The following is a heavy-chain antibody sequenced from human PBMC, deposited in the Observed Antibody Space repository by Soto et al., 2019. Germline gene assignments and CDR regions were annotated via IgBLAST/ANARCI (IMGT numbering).Heavy chain of an antibody. D-gene: IGHD6-19*01. CDR1: GFTFSSHW. J-gene: IGHJ4*02. V-gene: IGHV3-7*01. Sequence: EVQLVESGGGLVQPGGSLRLSCAASGFTFSSHWMSWVRQAPGKGLEWVADIKQDGSEKFYVDSVKGRFTISRDNAKNSLYLQMNSLRAEDTAVYYCARGTGAAVAADYWGQGTLVTVSS. CDR3: ARGTGAAVAADY. CDR2: IKQDGSEK.